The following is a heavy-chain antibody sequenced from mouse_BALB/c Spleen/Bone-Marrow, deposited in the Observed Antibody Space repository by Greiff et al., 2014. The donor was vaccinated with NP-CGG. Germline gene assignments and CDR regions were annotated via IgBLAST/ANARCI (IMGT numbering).Heavy chain of an antibody. D-gene: IGHD1-1*01. CDR1: GFAFSSYW. Sequence: EVQLMESGGGLVQPGGSLKLSCAASGFAFSSYWMSWVRQAPGKGLEWIGEINPDSSTINYTPSLKDKFIISRDNAKNTLYLQRSKVRSEDAALYYCARLGYYGSYAYWGQGTLVTVSA. V-gene: IGHV4-1*02. CDR2: INPDSSTI. J-gene: IGHJ3*01. CDR3: ARLGYYGSYAY.